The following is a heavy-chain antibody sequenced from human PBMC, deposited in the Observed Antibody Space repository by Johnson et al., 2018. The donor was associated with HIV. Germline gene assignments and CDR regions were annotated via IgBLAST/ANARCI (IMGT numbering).Heavy chain of an antibody. J-gene: IGHJ3*02. Sequence: QVQLVESGGGVVQPGGSLRLSCAASGFTFSSYGMHWVRQAPGKGLEWVAFIRYDGSNKYYADSVKGRFTISRDNSKNTLYLQMNSLRAEDTAVYYCAKGRGHAFDIWGQGTLVTVSS. CDR2: IRYDGSNK. D-gene: IGHD3-10*01. CDR3: AKGRGHAFDI. CDR1: GFTFSSYG. V-gene: IGHV3-30*02.